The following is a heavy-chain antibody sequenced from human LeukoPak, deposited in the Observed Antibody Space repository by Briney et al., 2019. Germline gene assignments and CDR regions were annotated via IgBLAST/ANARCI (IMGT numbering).Heavy chain of an antibody. J-gene: IGHJ6*03. V-gene: IGHV1-8*03. CDR2: MNPNSGNT. CDR3: ARGQPAATYYYYMDV. Sequence: ASVKVSCKASGYTFTSYAMHWVRQAPGQRLEWMGWMNPNSGNTGYAQKFQGRVTITRNTSISTAYMELSSLRYEDTAVYYCARGQPAATYYYYMDVWGKGTTVTVSS. D-gene: IGHD2-2*01. CDR1: GYTFTSYA.